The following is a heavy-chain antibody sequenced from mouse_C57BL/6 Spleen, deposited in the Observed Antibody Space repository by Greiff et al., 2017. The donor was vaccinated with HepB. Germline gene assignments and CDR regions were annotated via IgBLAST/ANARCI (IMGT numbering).Heavy chain of an antibody. D-gene: IGHD2-4*01. CDR3: ARTLYYDYDAWFAY. V-gene: IGHV1-26*01. J-gene: IGHJ3*01. CDR2: INPNNGGT. CDR1: GYTFTDYY. Sequence: VQLQQSGPELVKPGASVKISCKASGYTFTDYYMNWVKQSHGKSLEWIGDINPNNGGTSYNQKFKGKATLTVDKSSSTAYMELRSLTSEDSAVYYCARTLYYDYDAWFAYWGQGTLVTVSA.